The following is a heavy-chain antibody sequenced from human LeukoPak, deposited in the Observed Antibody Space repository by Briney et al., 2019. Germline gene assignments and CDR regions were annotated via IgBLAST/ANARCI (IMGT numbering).Heavy chain of an antibody. V-gene: IGHV4-59*08. D-gene: IGHD6-19*01. CDR2: IYYSGST. CDR3: ARHRNSGGFYYYYGMDL. Sequence: SETLSLTCTVSGGSISSYYWSWIRQPPGKGLEWIGYIYYSGSTNYNPSLKSRVTISVDTSKNQFSLKLSSVTAADTAVYYCARHRNSGGFYYYYGMDLWGQGTTVTVSS. CDR1: GGSISSYY. J-gene: IGHJ6*02.